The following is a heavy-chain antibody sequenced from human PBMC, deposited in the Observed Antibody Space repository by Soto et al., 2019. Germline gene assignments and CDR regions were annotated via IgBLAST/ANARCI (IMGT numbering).Heavy chain of an antibody. V-gene: IGHV3-7*01. J-gene: IGHJ5*02. D-gene: IGHD4-4*01. CDR1: GFTFSDSW. CDR3: VRGGSNYAS. Sequence: EVQLVESGGGLVQPGGSLRLSCTASGFTFSDSWMTWVRQAPGKGLEWVARIKPDESEKKYADSVKGRFSISRDNAKNSMYLPMDGLRGEDTAVYYCVRGGSNYASWGQGTLVTVSS. CDR2: IKPDESEK.